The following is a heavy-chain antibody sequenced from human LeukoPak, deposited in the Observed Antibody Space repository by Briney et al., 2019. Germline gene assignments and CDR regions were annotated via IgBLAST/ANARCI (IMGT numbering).Heavy chain of an antibody. CDR3: AREALVEMATTEETDAFDI. V-gene: IGHV3-53*01. CDR2: IYSGGST. D-gene: IGHD5-24*01. CDR1: GFTVSSNY. J-gene: IGHJ3*02. Sequence: GGSLRLSCAASGFTVSSNYMSWVRQAPGKGLEWVSIIYSGGSTFYADSVKGRFTISRDNSKNTLYLQMNSLRAEDTAVYYCAREALVEMATTEETDAFDIWGQGTMVTVSS.